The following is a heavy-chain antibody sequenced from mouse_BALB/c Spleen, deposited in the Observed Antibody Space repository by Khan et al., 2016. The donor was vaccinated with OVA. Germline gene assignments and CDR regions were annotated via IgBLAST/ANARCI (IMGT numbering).Heavy chain of an antibody. CDR3: ARGGAAYYRNDGGAIEY. Sequence: QIQLVQSGPELKKPGETVRISCKASGYTFTTAGIQWVQKMPGKGLKWIGRINTHSGVPKYAEDFKGRFAFSMEISVNTVYLQITNLKNEDTATYFCARGGAAYYRNDGGAIEYWGQGTSVTVSS. CDR1: GYTFTTAG. V-gene: IGHV9-4*02. D-gene: IGHD2-14*01. CDR2: INTHSGVP. J-gene: IGHJ4*01.